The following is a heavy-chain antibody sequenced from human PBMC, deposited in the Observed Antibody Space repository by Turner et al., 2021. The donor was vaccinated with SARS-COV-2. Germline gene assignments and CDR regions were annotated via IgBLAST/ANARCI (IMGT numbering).Heavy chain of an antibody. D-gene: IGHD5-18*01. V-gene: IGHV3-33*01. CDR2: IWYDGSNN. J-gene: IGHJ6*02. Sequence: VKLSESGGGLVQPGGSLRLSCAASGFTFSSYGMHWVRQAPGKGLEWVAVIWYDGSNNNYADSVKGRFTISRDNSKNTLYLQMNSLRAEDTAVYYCARDLEGAMVTYYYGMDVWGQGTTVTVSS. CDR3: ARDLEGAMVTYYYGMDV. CDR1: GFTFSSYG.